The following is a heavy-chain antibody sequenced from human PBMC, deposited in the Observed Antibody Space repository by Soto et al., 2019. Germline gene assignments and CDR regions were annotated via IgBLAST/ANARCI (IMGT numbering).Heavy chain of an antibody. D-gene: IGHD3-22*01. CDR3: AARPLLPGAP. CDR2: LYSSGST. CDR1: GFTFTGND. J-gene: IGHJ3*01. V-gene: IGHV3-53*01. Sequence: EVQLVESGGGLIQPGGSLRLSCAASGFTFTGNDMNWVRQAPGKGLEWVSLLYSSGSTYYADSVKGRFTISRDNSNNTLYLQMSILRAEDTAVYYCAARPLLPGAPWGQGTMDTVSS.